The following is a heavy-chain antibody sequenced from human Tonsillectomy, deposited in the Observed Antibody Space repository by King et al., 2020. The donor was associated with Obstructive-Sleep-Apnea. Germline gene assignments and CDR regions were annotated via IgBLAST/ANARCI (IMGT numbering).Heavy chain of an antibody. CDR3: VRGGGWNYDALAH. CDR1: GFTFSDHY. V-gene: IGHV3-11*06. Sequence: VQLVESGGGLVQPGSSLTLSCAASGFTFSDHYIHWIRQAPGKGLEWVSFISSRGAHTNYADFVKGRFTISRDNAKESLDLSMNSLPVEDTAVYYCVRGGGWNYDALAHGGQGTLVSVSS. CDR2: ISSRGAHT. J-gene: IGHJ4*02. D-gene: IGHD3-3*01.